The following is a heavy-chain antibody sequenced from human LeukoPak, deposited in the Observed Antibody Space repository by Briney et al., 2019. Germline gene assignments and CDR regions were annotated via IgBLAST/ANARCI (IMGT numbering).Heavy chain of an antibody. CDR1: GGSFSGYY. V-gene: IGHV4-34*01. CDR2: INHSGST. J-gene: IGHJ4*02. CDR3: ARLGSIAAR. Sequence: SETLSLTCAVYGGSFSGYYWSWIRQPPGKGLEWIGEINHSGSTNYNSSLKSRVTISVDTSKNQFSLKLSSVTAADTAVYYCARLGSIAARWGQGTLVTVSS. D-gene: IGHD6-6*01.